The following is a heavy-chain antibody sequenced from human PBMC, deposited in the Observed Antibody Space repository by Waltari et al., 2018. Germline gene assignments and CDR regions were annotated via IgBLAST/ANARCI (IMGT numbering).Heavy chain of an antibody. V-gene: IGHV3-9*01. J-gene: IGHJ4*02. Sequence: EVQLVESGGGLVQPGRSLRLSCAVSGFNFDDYAMHWVRQGPGKGREWVSGISWNSDNRGDADSVKGRFTISRDNAKNSLYLQMNSLRPEDTALYYCAKGHSGSYGLKDWGQGTLVTVSS. CDR1: GFNFDDYA. CDR2: ISWNSDNR. D-gene: IGHD1-26*01. CDR3: AKGHSGSYGLKD.